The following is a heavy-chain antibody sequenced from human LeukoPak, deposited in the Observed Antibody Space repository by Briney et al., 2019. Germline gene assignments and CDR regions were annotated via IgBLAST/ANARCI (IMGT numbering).Heavy chain of an antibody. CDR2: NNPNSGAT. CDR1: GYTFTGYY. V-gene: IGHV1-2*02. CDR3: ERDSAEDYYDSSGYYQSDAFDI. J-gene: IGHJ3*02. Sequence: ASVNASCKASGYTFTGYYMHWGRQAPGQGLEWKVCNNPNSGATNYAQKFQGRFTITRDTSISTAYMELSRMRSDDTAVYYCERDSAEDYYDSSGYYQSDAFDIWGQGTMVTVSS. D-gene: IGHD3-22*01.